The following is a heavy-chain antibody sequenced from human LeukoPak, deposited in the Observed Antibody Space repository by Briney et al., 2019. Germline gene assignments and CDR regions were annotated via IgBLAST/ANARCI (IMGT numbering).Heavy chain of an antibody. Sequence: SETLSLTCTVSGCSISGSSYYWGWIRQPPGEGLEWIASIYYSGSTFHNPSLKSRVTISVDTSKNQFSLKLSSVTAADTAVYYCARDRTSGGNSGLDCWGQGTLVTVSS. CDR1: GCSISGSSYY. CDR3: ARDRTSGGNSGLDC. J-gene: IGHJ4*02. V-gene: IGHV4-39*07. CDR2: IYYSGST. D-gene: IGHD4-23*01.